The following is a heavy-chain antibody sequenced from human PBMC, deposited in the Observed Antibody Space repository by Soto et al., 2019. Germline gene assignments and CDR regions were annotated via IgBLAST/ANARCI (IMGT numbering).Heavy chain of an antibody. CDR1: GGTFSSYA. CDR2: IIPIFGTA. D-gene: IGHD6-13*01. V-gene: IGHV1-69*13. Sequence: ASVKVSCKASGGTFSSYAISWVRQAPGQGLEWMGGIIPIFGTANYAQKFQGRVTITADESTSTAYTELSSLRSEDTAVYYCARSRGIAAASTAFDIWGQGTMVTVSS. J-gene: IGHJ3*02. CDR3: ARSRGIAAASTAFDI.